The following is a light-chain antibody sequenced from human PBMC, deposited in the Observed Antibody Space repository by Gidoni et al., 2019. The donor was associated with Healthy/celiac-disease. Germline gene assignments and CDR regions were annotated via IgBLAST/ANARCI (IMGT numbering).Light chain of an antibody. CDR3: QQSYSTPQT. V-gene: IGKV1-39*01. Sequence: DIQMTQSPSSLSASVGDRVTITCRASQSISSYLNWYQQKPGKAPKLLIYAASSLQIGVPSRFSCSGSVTDFTLTISSLQPEDFATYYCQQSYSTPQTFGQGTKVEIK. CDR2: AAS. CDR1: QSISSY. J-gene: IGKJ1*01.